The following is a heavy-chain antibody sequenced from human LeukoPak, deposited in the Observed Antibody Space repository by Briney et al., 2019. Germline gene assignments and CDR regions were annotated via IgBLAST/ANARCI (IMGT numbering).Heavy chain of an antibody. CDR1: GFTFSSYA. J-gene: IGHJ4*02. D-gene: IGHD3-9*01. Sequence: PGGSLRLSCAASGFTFSSYAMSWVRQAPGKGLEWVSAICGSGGSTYYADSVKGRFTISRDNSKNTLYLQMNSLRAEDTAVYYCAKGTYYDILTGPDYWGQGTLVTVSS. CDR2: ICGSGGST. V-gene: IGHV3-23*01. CDR3: AKGTYYDILTGPDY.